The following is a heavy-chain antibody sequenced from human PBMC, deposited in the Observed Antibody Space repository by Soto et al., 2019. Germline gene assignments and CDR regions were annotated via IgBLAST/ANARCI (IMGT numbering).Heavy chain of an antibody. CDR2: INHSGST. D-gene: IGHD3-22*01. CDR3: ARGRYYYDSSGYH. Sequence: PSETLSLTCAVYGGSFSGYYWSWIRQPPGKGLEWIGEINHSGSTNYNPSLKSRVTISVDTSKNQFSLKLSSVTAADTAVYYCARGRYYYDSSGYHWGQGTLVTVSS. J-gene: IGHJ4*02. V-gene: IGHV4-34*01. CDR1: GGSFSGYY.